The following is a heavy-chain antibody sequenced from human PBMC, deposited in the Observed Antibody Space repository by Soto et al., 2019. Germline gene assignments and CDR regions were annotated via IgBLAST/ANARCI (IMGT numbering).Heavy chain of an antibody. CDR3: ARVRSRDYYYYYGMDV. J-gene: IGHJ6*02. V-gene: IGHV6-1*01. D-gene: IGHD6-13*01. Sequence: SQTLSLTCAISGDSVSSNSAAWNWIRQSPSRGLEWLGRTYYRSKWYNDYAVSVKSRITINPDTSKNQFSLQLNSVTPEDTAVHYCARVRSRDYYYYYGMDVWGQGTTVTVSS. CDR2: TYYRSKWYN. CDR1: GDSVSSNSAA.